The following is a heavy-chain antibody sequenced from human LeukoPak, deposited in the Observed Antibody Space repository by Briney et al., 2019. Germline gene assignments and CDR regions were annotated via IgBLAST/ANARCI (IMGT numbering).Heavy chain of an antibody. D-gene: IGHD1-1*01. V-gene: IGHV3-53*01. CDR1: GFTFSNSW. J-gene: IGHJ4*02. Sequence: PGGFLRLSCAASGFTFSNSWMKWVRQAPGKGLEWVSVIYSGGSTYYADSVKGRFTISRDNSKNTLYLQMNSLRAEDTAVYYCARDPGTPLDYWGQGTLVTVSS. CDR2: IYSGGST. CDR3: ARDPGTPLDY.